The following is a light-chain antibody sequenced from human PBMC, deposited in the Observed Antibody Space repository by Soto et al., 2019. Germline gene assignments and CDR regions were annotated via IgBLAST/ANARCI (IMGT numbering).Light chain of an antibody. J-gene: IGLJ1*01. CDR2: EVS. Sequence: QSALTQSASVSGSPGQSITISCTGTSSDVGGYNYVSWYQQHPGKAPKLMIYEVSNRPSRVSNRFSGSKSGNTASLTISGLQAEDEADYYCSSYTRSSTSYVFGTGTKVTVL. CDR3: SSYTRSSTSYV. V-gene: IGLV2-14*01. CDR1: SSDVGGYNY.